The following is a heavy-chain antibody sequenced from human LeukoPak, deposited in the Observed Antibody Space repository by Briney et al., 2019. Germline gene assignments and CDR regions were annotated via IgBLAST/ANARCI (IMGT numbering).Heavy chain of an antibody. CDR2: INPGAGKK. J-gene: IGHJ4*02. Sequence: GGSLRLSCAASGFSFSTYWMDWVRQAPGKGLEWVANINPGAGKKYYVDSVKGRFTISRDDSKTTLYLQMESLRVEDTAVYYCARWGLAYTIDFWGQGTLVTVSS. CDR3: ARWGLAYTIDF. CDR1: GFSFSTYW. V-gene: IGHV3-7*01. D-gene: IGHD2-21*01.